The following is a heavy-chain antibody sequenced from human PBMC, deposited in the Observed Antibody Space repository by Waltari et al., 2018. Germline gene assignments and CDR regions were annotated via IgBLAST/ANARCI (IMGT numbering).Heavy chain of an antibody. CDR3: ARAYH. Sequence: EVQLVESGGGSVQPGGSLRLSCAASGFSFSSNWMSWVRQAPGKGREWVASIKQDGSEEYYVDSVKGRFTISRDNAKNSLYLQMNNLRVEDTAIYYCARAYHWGQGTLVTVSS. J-gene: IGHJ5*02. CDR2: IKQDGSEE. CDR1: GFSFSSNW. V-gene: IGHV3-7*02.